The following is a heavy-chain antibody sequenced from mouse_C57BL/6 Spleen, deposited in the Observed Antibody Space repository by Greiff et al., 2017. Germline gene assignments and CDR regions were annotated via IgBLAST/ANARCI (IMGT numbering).Heavy chain of an antibody. D-gene: IGHD2-5*01. CDR3: ARENSNYVFDY. J-gene: IGHJ2*01. CDR2: IYPGSGNT. Sequence: QVQLQQSGPELVKPGASVKISCKASGYSFTSYYIHWVKQRPGQGLEWIGWIYPGSGNTKYNEKFKGKATLTADTSSSTAYMQLSSLTSEDSAVYYCARENSNYVFDYWGQGTTLTVSS. V-gene: IGHV1-66*01. CDR1: GYSFTSYY.